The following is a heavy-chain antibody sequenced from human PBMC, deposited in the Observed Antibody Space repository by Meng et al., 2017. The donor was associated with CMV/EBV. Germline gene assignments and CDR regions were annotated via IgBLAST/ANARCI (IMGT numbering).Heavy chain of an antibody. D-gene: IGHD2-8*01. CDR2: INPNSGGT. J-gene: IGHJ4*02. CDR1: GYTFTGYY. Sequence: ASVKVSCKASGYTFTGYYMHWVRQAPGQGLEWMGWINPNSGGTNYAQKFQGRVTMTRDTSISTAYLQWSSLKASDTAMYYCARRGWDNGGGDYWGQGTLVTVSS. CDR3: ARRGWDNGGGDY. V-gene: IGHV1-2*02.